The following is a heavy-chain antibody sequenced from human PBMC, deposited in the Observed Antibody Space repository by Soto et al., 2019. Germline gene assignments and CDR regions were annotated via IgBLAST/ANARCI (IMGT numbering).Heavy chain of an antibody. CDR1: GFTFSTYG. J-gene: IGHJ6*02. D-gene: IGHD2-2*01. Sequence: QVQLVESGGGVVQPGGSLRLSCAVSGFTFSTYGMHWVRQTPVKRLEWVAFISDDGSKNYYIDSVKGRFIISRNNSTHQQNLENNRLRSEDTAVYYWAKDNRRVGAVDHHINRGVWGQGPTVSLAS. CDR3: AKDNRRVGAVDHHINRGV. CDR2: ISDDGSKN. V-gene: IGHV3-30*18.